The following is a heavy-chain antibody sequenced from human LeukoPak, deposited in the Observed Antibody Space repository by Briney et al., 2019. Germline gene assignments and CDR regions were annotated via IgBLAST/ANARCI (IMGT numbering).Heavy chain of an antibody. Sequence: GGSLRLSCAASGFTFSSYWTSWVRQAPGKGLEWVANIKQDGSEKYYVDSVKGRFTISRDNAKNSLYLQMNSLRAEDTAVYYCARSGGGDHFDYWGQGTLVTVSS. CDR3: ARSGGGDHFDY. CDR2: IKQDGSEK. J-gene: IGHJ4*02. D-gene: IGHD2-21*02. CDR1: GFTFSSYW. V-gene: IGHV3-7*01.